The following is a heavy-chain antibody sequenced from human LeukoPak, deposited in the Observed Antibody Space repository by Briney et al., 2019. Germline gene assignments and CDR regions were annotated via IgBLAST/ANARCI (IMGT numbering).Heavy chain of an antibody. D-gene: IGHD5-12*01. CDR3: ATVDIVATIPSSFDY. V-gene: IGHV1-24*01. CDR2: FDPEDGER. J-gene: IGHJ4*02. Sequence: GASVKVSCKVSGYTLTELSMHWVRQAPGKGLEWMGGFDPEDGERIYAQKFQGRVTMTEDTSTDTAYMELSSLRSEDTAVYYCATVDIVATIPSSFDYWGQGTLVTVSS. CDR1: GYTLTELS.